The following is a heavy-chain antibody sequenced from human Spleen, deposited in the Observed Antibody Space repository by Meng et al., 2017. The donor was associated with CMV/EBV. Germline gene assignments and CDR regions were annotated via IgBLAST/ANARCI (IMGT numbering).Heavy chain of an antibody. CDR2: IYYSGST. CDR1: YD. CDR3: ARVLALQDDFWSGYYTDRYLDY. D-gene: IGHD3-3*01. Sequence: YDWGWIRQPPGKGLEWIASIYYSGSTYYNPSLKSRVTVSVDTSKNQFSLKLSSVTAADTAVYYCARVLALQDDFWSGYYTDRYLDYWGQGTLVTVSS. J-gene: IGHJ4*02. V-gene: IGHV4-39*07.